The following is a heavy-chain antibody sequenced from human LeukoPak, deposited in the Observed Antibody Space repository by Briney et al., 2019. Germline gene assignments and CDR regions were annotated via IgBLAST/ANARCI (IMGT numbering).Heavy chain of an antibody. V-gene: IGHV3-21*01. D-gene: IGHD6-19*01. CDR2: ISSSSSYI. J-gene: IGHJ6*03. CDR3: ARDAQWLVPEGYYYYMDV. CDR1: GFTFSRYN. Sequence: GGSLRLTCAGSGFTFSRYNMNWVRQAPGKGLERVSSISSSSSYIYYADSVKGRFTISRDNAQNSLFLQMNSLRAEDTAVYYCARDAQWLVPEGYYYYMDVWGKGTTVTVSS.